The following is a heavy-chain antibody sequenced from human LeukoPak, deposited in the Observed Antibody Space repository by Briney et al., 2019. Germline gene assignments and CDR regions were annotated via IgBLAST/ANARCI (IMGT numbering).Heavy chain of an antibody. CDR1: GYTFTSYD. CDR2: MNPNSGNT. CDR3: ARGWAVATRYAFDI. V-gene: IGHV1-8*01. J-gene: IGHJ3*02. Sequence: ASVKVSCKASGYTFTSYDINWVRQATGQGLEWMGWMNPNSGNTGYAQKFQGRVTMTRNTSISTAYMELSSLRSEDTAVYYCARGWAVATRYAFDIWGQGTMVTVSS. D-gene: IGHD6-19*01.